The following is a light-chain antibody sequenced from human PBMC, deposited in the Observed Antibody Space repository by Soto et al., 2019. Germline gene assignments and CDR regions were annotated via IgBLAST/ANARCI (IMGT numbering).Light chain of an antibody. V-gene: IGLV6-57*01. J-gene: IGLJ3*02. Sequence: NFMLTQPHSVSESPGKTVTISCTRSSGNIANYHVQWYQQRPARSPTTVIYEDNQRPSGVPDRFSGSIDRSSNSASLTISGLKTEDEADYYCQSSDTTNQVFGGGTKLTVL. CDR2: EDN. CDR1: SGNIANYH. CDR3: QSSDTTNQV.